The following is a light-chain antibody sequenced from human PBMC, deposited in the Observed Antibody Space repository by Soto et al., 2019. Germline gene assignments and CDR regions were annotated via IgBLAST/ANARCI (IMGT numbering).Light chain of an antibody. CDR3: GPWASSLSAYV. CDR1: SSNIGGNS. CDR2: DDN. V-gene: IGLV1-51*01. Sequence: SVLTQPPSVSAAPGQKVTISCSGSSSNIGGNSVSWYQQLPGTAPKLLIYDDNKRPSGIPDRFSGSKSGTSATLGITGFQTGDEAAHYCGPWASSLSAYVLGTGTKVT. J-gene: IGLJ1*01.